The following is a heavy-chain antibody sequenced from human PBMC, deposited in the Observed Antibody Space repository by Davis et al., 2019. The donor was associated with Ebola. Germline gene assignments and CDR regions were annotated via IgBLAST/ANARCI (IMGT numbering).Heavy chain of an antibody. CDR1: GFTLHDYG. V-gene: IGHV3-30*18. J-gene: IGHJ4*02. CDR2: ISYDGSNK. D-gene: IGHD6-19*01. CDR3: AKGDNSGWYGFDY. Sequence: PGGSLRLSCAASGFTLHDYGMDWVRQAPGKGLEWVALISYDGSNKDYADSVKGRFTISRDISKNTLSLQMNSLRAEDTAVYYCAKGDNSGWYGFDYWGQGTLVTVSS.